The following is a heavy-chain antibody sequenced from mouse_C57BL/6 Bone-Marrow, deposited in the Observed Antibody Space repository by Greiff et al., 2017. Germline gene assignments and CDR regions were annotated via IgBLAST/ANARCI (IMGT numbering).Heavy chain of an antibody. CDR1: GFTFSSYA. CDR2: ISDGGSYT. J-gene: IGHJ2*01. D-gene: IGHD2-5*01. V-gene: IGHV5-4*01. Sequence: DVMLVDSGGGLVKPGGSLKLSCAASGFTFSSYAMSWVRQTPEKRLEWVATISDGGSYTYYPDNVKGRFTISRDNAKNNLYLQMSHLKSEDTAMYYCARDRRAYYSNWNYFDYWGQGTTLTDSS. CDR3: ARDRRAYYSNWNYFDY.